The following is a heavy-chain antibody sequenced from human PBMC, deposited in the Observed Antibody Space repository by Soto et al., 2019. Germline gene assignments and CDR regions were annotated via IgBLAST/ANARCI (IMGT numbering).Heavy chain of an antibody. CDR3: AREWGQLEQYYYYGMDV. D-gene: IGHD1-1*01. Sequence: GGSLRLSCAASGFTFSSYSMNWVRQAPGKGLEWVSSISSSSSYIYYADSVKGRFTISRDNAKNSLYLQMNSLRAEDTAVYYCAREWGQLEQYYYYGMDVWGQGTTVTVSS. J-gene: IGHJ6*02. CDR2: ISSSSSYI. CDR1: GFTFSSYS. V-gene: IGHV3-21*01.